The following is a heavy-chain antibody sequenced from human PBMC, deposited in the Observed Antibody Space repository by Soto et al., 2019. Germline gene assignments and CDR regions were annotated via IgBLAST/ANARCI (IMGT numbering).Heavy chain of an antibody. CDR3: ARDGSDYVNDY. J-gene: IGHJ4*02. CDR1: GFTFSSYG. Sequence: QVQLVESGGGVVQPGRSLRLSCAASGFTFSSYGMHWVRQAPGKGLEWVAAIWYDGSNKYYADAVKGRFTISRDNSKNTLYLQMNSLRVEDTAVYYGARDGSDYVNDYWGQGTLVTVSS. CDR2: IWYDGSNK. V-gene: IGHV3-33*01. D-gene: IGHD4-17*01.